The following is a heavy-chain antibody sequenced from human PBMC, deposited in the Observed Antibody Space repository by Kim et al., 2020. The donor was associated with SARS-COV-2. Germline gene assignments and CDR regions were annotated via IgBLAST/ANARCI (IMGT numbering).Heavy chain of an antibody. CDR3: AKDIRTGSRGNWLDP. J-gene: IGHJ5*02. V-gene: IGHV3-23*01. Sequence: GGSLRLSCAASGFTFSNYAMSWVRQAPGKGLEWVSAILNSGEKTYYADSVKGRFTISRDNSKNTLYLQMNSLRVEDTAIYYCAKDIRTGSRGNWLDPWGQGTLVTVSS. CDR2: ILNSGEKT. D-gene: IGHD1-26*01. CDR1: GFTFSNYA.